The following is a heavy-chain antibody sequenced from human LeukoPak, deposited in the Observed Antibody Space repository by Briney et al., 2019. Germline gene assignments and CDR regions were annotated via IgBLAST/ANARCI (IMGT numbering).Heavy chain of an antibody. V-gene: IGHV5-51*01. CDR2: IYPGDSDT. J-gene: IGHJ4*02. CDR3: ARSYDILTGYPLFDY. Sequence: GESLKISCKGSGYSFTNYWIGWVRQMPGKGLEGMGSIYPGDSDTRYSPSFQGHVTISADKSISTAYLQWSSLKASDTAMYYCARSYDILTGYPLFDYWGQGTLVTVSS. CDR1: GYSFTNYW. D-gene: IGHD3-9*01.